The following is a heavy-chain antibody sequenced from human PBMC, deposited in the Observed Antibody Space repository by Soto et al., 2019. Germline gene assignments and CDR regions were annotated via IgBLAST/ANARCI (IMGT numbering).Heavy chain of an antibody. D-gene: IGHD5-12*01. CDR3: APDPYTSGFIDY. Sequence: QVPLVESGGGVVQPGRSLRLSCAASGFTFSSYGMHWVRQAPGKGLEWVAVIWYDGSNKYYADSVKGRFTISRDNSTNTLYLQMNSLRAERSHTYYSAPDPYTSGFIDYWGQGTLVTVSS. CDR2: IWYDGSNK. V-gene: IGHV3-33*01. CDR1: GFTFSSYG. J-gene: IGHJ4*02.